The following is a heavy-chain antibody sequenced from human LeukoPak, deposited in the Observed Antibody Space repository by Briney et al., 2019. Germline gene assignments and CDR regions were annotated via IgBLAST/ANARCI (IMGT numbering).Heavy chain of an antibody. J-gene: IGHJ4*02. CDR3: AGYGIVGEVLDY. CDR1: GGSISSYY. Sequence: PSETLSLTCTVSGGSISSYYWSWIRQPPGKGLEWIGYIYYSGSTNYNPSLKSRVTISVDTSKNQFSLKLSSVTAADTAVYYCAGYGIVGEVLDYWGQGTLVTVSS. D-gene: IGHD1-26*01. CDR2: IYYSGST. V-gene: IGHV4-59*01.